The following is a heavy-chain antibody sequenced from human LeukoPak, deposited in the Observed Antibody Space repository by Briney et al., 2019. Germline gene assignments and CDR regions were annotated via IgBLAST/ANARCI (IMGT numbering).Heavy chain of an antibody. V-gene: IGHV1-3*01. CDR1: GYTFTSYA. J-gene: IGHJ5*02. CDR3: ARVVTVTHSNWFDP. D-gene: IGHD4-17*01. CDR2: INAGNGNT. Sequence: ASVKVSCKASGYTFTSYAMHWVRQAPGQRLEWMGWINAGNGNTKYSQKFQGRVTMTRDTSTSTVYMELSSLRSEDTAVYYCARVVTVTHSNWFDPWGQGTLVSVSS.